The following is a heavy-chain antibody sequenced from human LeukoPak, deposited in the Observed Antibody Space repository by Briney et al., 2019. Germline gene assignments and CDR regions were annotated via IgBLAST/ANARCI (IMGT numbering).Heavy chain of an antibody. V-gene: IGHV4-30-4*08. CDR1: GGSLSSDNYY. Sequence: SETLSLTCTVSGGSLSSDNYYWSWLRQPPGKGVEWIGYIYYSGRTYYNPSLKSRVTISVDTTKSQFSLKLSSVTAADAAVYYCARVRTAAPTYYYYTDVWGKGTTVAVSS. CDR2: IYYSGRT. D-gene: IGHD2-2*01. CDR3: ARVRTAAPTYYYYTDV. J-gene: IGHJ6*03.